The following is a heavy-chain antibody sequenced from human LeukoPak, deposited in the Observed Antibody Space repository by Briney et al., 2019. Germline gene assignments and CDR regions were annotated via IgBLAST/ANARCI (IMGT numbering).Heavy chain of an antibody. V-gene: IGHV3-30*02. CDR1: GFTFSSYG. CDR2: IWYGGSNK. Sequence: GGSLRLSCAASGFTFSSYGMHWVRQAPGKGLEWVAVIWYGGSNKYYADSVKGRFTISRDNSKNTLYLQMNSLRAEDTAVYYCAKDGPVGYYYMDVWGKGTTVTVSS. J-gene: IGHJ6*03. CDR3: AKDGPVGYYYMDV.